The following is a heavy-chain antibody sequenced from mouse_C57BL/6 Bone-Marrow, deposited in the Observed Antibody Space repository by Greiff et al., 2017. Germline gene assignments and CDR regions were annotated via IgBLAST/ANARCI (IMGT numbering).Heavy chain of an antibody. J-gene: IGHJ3*01. D-gene: IGHD2-4*01. V-gene: IGHV1-9*01. CDR2: ILPGCGST. CDR1: GYTFTGYW. CDR3: ARESIGYDYEGWFAY. Sequence: VQLQESGAELMKPGDSVKLSCKATGYTFTGYWIEWVKQRHGNGLEWIGEILPGCGSTNYNEKFKGKGTFTADTSSNTAYMQLSSLTTEDSAIYYCARESIGYDYEGWFAYWGQGTLVTVSA.